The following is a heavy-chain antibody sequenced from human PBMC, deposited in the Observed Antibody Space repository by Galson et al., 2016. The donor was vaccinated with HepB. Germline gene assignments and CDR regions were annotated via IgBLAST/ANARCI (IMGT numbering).Heavy chain of an antibody. CDR1: GHILTEIS. CDR2: FDPEDGET. J-gene: IGHJ3*01. Sequence: SVKVSCKVSGHILTEISMHRVRQAPGKGLEWMGGFDPEDGETIDAQKFQGRVTMTEDTSTDTAYMELTSLRSEDTAVYFCATGAITGTTGHAYHDAFDLWGQGTMVTVSS. D-gene: IGHD1-20*01. V-gene: IGHV1-24*01. CDR3: ATGAITGTTGHAYHDAFDL.